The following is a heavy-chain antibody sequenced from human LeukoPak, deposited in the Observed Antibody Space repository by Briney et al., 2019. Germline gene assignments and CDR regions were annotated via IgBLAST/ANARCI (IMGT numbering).Heavy chain of an antibody. J-gene: IGHJ4*02. CDR2: ISNNGGYT. CDR1: GFTFTSYA. D-gene: IGHD2-15*01. CDR3: AKQLGYCSDGSCYFPY. V-gene: IGHV3-23*01. Sequence: PGESLRLSCAASGFTFTSYAMSWVRQAPGKGLEWVSAISNNGGYTYYADSVQGRFTISRDNSKSTLCLQMNSLRAEDTAVHYCAKQLGYCSDGSCYFPYWGQGTLVTVSS.